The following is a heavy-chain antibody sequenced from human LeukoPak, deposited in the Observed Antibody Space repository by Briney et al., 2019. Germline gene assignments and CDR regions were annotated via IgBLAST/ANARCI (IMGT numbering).Heavy chain of an antibody. CDR1: GGSISSSDYY. CDR3: ARALGYCSGGSCTRGYNWFDP. CDR2: IYYVGST. D-gene: IGHD2-15*01. J-gene: IGHJ5*02. V-gene: IGHV4-39*01. Sequence: PSETLSLTCTVSGGSISSSDYYWGWIRQPPGKGLEWIGSIYYVGSTYYNPSLKSRVTISVDTSMNQFSLKLSFVTTADTAVYYCARALGYCSGGSCTRGYNWFDPWGQGTLVTVPS.